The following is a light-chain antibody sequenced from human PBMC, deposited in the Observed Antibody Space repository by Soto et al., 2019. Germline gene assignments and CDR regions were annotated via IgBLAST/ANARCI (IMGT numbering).Light chain of an antibody. J-gene: IGLJ1*01. Sequence: QSVLAQPPSASGSPGQSVTISCTGTSSDVGGYNYVSWYQQHPGKAPKLMIYDVSNRPSGVSNRFSGSKSGNTASLTISGLQAEDEADYYCSSYTSSSTLFVTGTKVTVL. CDR2: DVS. CDR3: SSYTSSSTL. CDR1: SSDVGGYNY. V-gene: IGLV2-14*01.